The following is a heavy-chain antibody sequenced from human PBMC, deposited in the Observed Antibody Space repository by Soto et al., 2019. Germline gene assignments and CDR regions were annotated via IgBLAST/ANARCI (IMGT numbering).Heavy chain of an antibody. D-gene: IGHD3-22*01. CDR3: AKGDDSSGYHLLGYYYGMDV. J-gene: IGHJ6*02. Sequence: EVQLLESGGGLVQPGGSLRLSCAASGFTFSSYVMSWVRQAPGKGLEWVSAISGSGGSTYYADSVKGRFTISRDNSKTTLFLQINSLRAEDTAVYYCAKGDDSSGYHLLGYYYGMDVWGQGTTVTVSS. V-gene: IGHV3-23*01. CDR1: GFTFSSYV. CDR2: ISGSGGST.